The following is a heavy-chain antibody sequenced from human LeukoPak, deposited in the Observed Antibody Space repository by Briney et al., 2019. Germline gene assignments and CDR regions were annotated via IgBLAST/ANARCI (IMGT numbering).Heavy chain of an antibody. CDR2: IYYGGST. J-gene: IGHJ3*02. CDR1: GGSISSYY. D-gene: IGHD2-15*01. V-gene: IGHV4-59*08. Sequence: SETLSLTCTVSGGSISSYYWSWIRQPPGKGLEWIGYIYYGGSTNYNPSLKSRVTISVDTSKNQFSLKLSSVTAADTAVYYCARRFLSCSGGSCYYNAFDIWGQGTMVTVSS. CDR3: ARRFLSCSGGSCYYNAFDI.